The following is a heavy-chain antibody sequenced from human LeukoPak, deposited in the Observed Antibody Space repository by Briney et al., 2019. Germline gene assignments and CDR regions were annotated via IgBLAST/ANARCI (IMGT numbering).Heavy chain of an antibody. CDR1: GGTFSSYA. D-gene: IGHD6-19*01. CDR3: ARSVSGIAVAGSPHFDY. Sequence: SVKVPCKASGGTFSSYAISWVRQAPGQGLEWMGGIIPIFGTANYAQKFQGRVTITADESTSTAYMELSSLRSEDTAVYYCARSVSGIAVAGSPHFDYWGQGTLVTVSS. J-gene: IGHJ4*02. CDR2: IIPIFGTA. V-gene: IGHV1-69*13.